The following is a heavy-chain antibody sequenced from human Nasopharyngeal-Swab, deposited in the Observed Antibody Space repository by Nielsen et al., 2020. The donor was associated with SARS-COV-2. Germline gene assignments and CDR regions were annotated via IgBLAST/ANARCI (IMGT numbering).Heavy chain of an antibody. CDR3: ARDPYDFWSGSYYLDV. J-gene: IGHJ4*02. CDR2: IYSGGST. D-gene: IGHD3-3*01. V-gene: IGHV3-53*01. Sequence: GESLKISCAASGFTVSSNYMSWVRQAPGKGLEWVSVIYSGGSTYYADSVKGRFTVSRDNSKNTLYLQMNSLRAEDTAVYYCARDPYDFWSGSYYLDVWGQGTLVTVSS. CDR1: GFTVSSNY.